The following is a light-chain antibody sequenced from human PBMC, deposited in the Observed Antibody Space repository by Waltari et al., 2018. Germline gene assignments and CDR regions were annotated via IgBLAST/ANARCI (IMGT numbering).Light chain of an antibody. V-gene: IGLV4-69*01. CDR3: QTWGTDVPYV. CDR2: VRRDGSH. J-gene: IGLJ1*01. CDR1: SGHSD. Sequence: QVVLTQSPSVSASLGASVRLTCTLSSGHSDVVWHQQRPQQGPQYLMVVRRDGSHAKADGIPERFSGSTSRAAHDLTISLTISGLQSEDEADYYCQTWGTDVPYVFGSGAKVTVL.